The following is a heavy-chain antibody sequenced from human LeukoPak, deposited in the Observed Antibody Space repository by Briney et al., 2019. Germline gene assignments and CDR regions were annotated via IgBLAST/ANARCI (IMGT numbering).Heavy chain of an antibody. D-gene: IGHD4-11*01. Sequence: SETLSLTCTVFGGSISSSSYYWGWIRQPPGKGLEWIGSIYYSGSTYYNPSLKSRVTISVDTSKNQFSLKLSSVTAADTAVYYCARFHDYSNYGDFDYWGQGTLVTVSS. CDR1: GGSISSSSYY. CDR3: ARFHDYSNYGDFDY. J-gene: IGHJ4*02. CDR2: IYYSGST. V-gene: IGHV4-39*01.